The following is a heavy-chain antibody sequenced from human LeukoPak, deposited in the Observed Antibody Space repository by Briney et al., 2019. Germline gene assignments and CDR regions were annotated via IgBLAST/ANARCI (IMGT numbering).Heavy chain of an antibody. Sequence: SETLSLTCTVSGGSISSSSYYWGWIRQPPGKGLEWIGSIYYSGSTYYNPSLKSRVTISVDTSKNQFSLKLSSVTAADTAVYYCARSTLYYYGSGIDYWGQGTLVTVSS. J-gene: IGHJ4*02. CDR1: GGSISSSSYY. D-gene: IGHD3-10*01. CDR3: ARSTLYYYGSGIDY. CDR2: IYYSGST. V-gene: IGHV4-39*07.